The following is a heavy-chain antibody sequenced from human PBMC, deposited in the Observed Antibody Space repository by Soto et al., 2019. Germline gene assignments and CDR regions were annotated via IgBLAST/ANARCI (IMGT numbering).Heavy chain of an antibody. J-gene: IGHJ4*02. D-gene: IGHD3-22*01. CDR3: AKLVAHYYDSSGYYGY. V-gene: IGHV3-23*01. Sequence: GGSLRLSCAASGFTFSSYAMSWVRQAPGKGLEWVSAISGSGGSTYYADSVKGRFTISRDNSKNTLYLQMNSLRAEDTAVYYCAKLVAHYYDSSGYYGYWGQGTLVTVSS. CDR1: GFTFSSYA. CDR2: ISGSGGST.